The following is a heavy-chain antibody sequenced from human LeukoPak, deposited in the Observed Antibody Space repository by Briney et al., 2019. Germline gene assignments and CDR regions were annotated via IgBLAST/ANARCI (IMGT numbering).Heavy chain of an antibody. CDR2: IYTSGST. D-gene: IGHD3-10*01. CDR1: GGSVSSYY. CDR3: ARDSYDNHDVFDL. J-gene: IGHJ3*01. V-gene: IGHV4-4*07. Sequence: PSETLSLTCSVSGGSVSSYYWSWIRQPPRKGRECIGRIYTSGSTKYNPALKSRVPMSVDRAKNQFSLKLSSVSGADTAVYYCARDSYDNHDVFDLWAQGTTVPVSS.